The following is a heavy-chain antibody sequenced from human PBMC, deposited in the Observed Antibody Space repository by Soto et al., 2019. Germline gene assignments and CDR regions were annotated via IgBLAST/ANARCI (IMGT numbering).Heavy chain of an antibody. CDR2: ISSSSSTI. Sequence: PVGSLRLSCAASGFTFSTYSMNWVRQAPGKGLEWVSYISSSSSTIFYTDSVKGRFTVSRDNAKNSLYLQMNNLRAEDTAVFYSAKDTYYHDSTGYYVFDYWGQGTLVTVSS. CDR1: GFTFSTYS. CDR3: AKDTYYHDSTGYYVFDY. V-gene: IGHV3-48*01. J-gene: IGHJ4*02. D-gene: IGHD3-22*01.